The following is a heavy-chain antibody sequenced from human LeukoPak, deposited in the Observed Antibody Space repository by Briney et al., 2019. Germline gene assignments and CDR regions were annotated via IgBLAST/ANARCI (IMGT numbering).Heavy chain of an antibody. CDR1: GFPFSSFS. D-gene: IGHD3-10*01. J-gene: IGHJ5*02. V-gene: IGHV3-21*01. Sequence: GSLELSFAASGFPFSSFSMNWVRQAPGKGLEWVSSISSSSSYIYYADSVKGRFTISRDNAKNSLYLQMNSLRAEDTAVYYCARGVSGSGRSNWFDPWGQGTLVTVSS. CDR3: ARGVSGSGRSNWFDP. CDR2: ISSSSSYI.